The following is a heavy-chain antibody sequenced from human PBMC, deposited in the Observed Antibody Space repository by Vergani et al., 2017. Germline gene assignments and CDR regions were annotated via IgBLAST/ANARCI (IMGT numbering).Heavy chain of an antibody. V-gene: IGHV1-2*02. CDR3: ARVGTSSNRDYFDY. J-gene: IGHJ4*02. D-gene: IGHD2-2*01. Sequence: QVQLVQSGAEVKKPGASVKVSCKASGYTFTDYFMHWVRQAPGQGLEWMGWINPNGGGTNYAQKFQGRVTMTRDTSISTAYMELSNLRSDDTAVYYRARVGTSSNRDYFDYWGQGTLVTVSS. CDR2: INPNGGGT. CDR1: GYTFTDYF.